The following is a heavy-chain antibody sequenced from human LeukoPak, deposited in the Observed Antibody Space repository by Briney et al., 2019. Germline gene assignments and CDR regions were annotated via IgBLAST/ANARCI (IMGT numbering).Heavy chain of an antibody. D-gene: IGHD3-9*01. CDR1: GGSISGYY. V-gene: IGHV4-59*01. J-gene: IGHJ3*02. CDR2: INYSGST. CDR3: ARYFDWPWAFDI. Sequence: SETLSLTCTVSGGSISGYYWSWIRQPPGKGLEWIGYINYSGSTSYNPSLKSRVTISLDTSKSQFSLKLTSVTAADTAVFYCARYFDWPWAFDIWGLGTMVTVSS.